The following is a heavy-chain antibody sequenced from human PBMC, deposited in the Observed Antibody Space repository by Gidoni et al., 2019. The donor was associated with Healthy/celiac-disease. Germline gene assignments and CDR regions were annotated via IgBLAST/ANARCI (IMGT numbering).Heavy chain of an antibody. J-gene: IGHJ3*02. CDR1: GVSIRSSNW. CDR3: ARYDTAMVSNAFDI. D-gene: IGHD5-18*01. CDR2: IYHSGST. V-gene: IGHV4-4*02. Sequence: QVQLQESGPGLVKPSGTLSLTCAVSGVSIRSSNWWSRVRQPPGKGLEWIGVIYHSGSTNYNPSLKSRVTISVDKSKNQFSLKLSSVTAADTAVYYCARYDTAMVSNAFDIWGQGTMVTVSS.